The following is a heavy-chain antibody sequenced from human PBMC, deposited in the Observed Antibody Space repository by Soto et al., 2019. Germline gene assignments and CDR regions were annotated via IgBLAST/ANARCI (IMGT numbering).Heavy chain of an antibody. Sequence: GGSLRLSCAASGFTFSSYEMNWVRQAPGKGLEWVAYISGVMSSTYYADSVKGRFTISRDNAKNSVYLQMNSLRAEDTAVYYCARYIYGYVDYWGQGTLVTVSS. CDR1: GFTFSSYE. V-gene: IGHV3-48*03. CDR3: ARYIYGYVDY. D-gene: IGHD5-18*01. CDR2: ISGVMSST. J-gene: IGHJ4*02.